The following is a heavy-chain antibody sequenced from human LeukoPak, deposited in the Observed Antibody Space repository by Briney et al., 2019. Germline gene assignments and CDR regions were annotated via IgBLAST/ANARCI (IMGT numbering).Heavy chain of an antibody. D-gene: IGHD4-17*01. CDR1: GFTFSSYW. CDR2: IRQDGSEK. Sequence: GGSLRLSCAASGFTFSSYWMSWVRQAPGKGLEWVANIRQDGSEKYYVDSVKGRFTISRDNAKNSLYLQMDSLTADDTAVYFCACLRGPSDYWGQGTLVTVSS. CDR3: ACLRGPSDY. J-gene: IGHJ4*02. V-gene: IGHV3-7*01.